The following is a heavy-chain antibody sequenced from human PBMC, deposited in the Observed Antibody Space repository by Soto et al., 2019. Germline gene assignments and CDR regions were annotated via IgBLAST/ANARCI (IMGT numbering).Heavy chain of an antibody. CDR3: AREAGARSDY. J-gene: IGHJ4*02. Sequence: GGSLRLSCAASGFTFSSYSMNWVRQAPGKGLEWVSYISSSSSTIYYADSVKGRFTISRDNAKNSLYLQMNSLRDGDTAVYYCAREAGARSDYWGQGTLVTVSS. D-gene: IGHD1-26*01. V-gene: IGHV3-48*02. CDR2: ISSSSSTI. CDR1: GFTFSSYS.